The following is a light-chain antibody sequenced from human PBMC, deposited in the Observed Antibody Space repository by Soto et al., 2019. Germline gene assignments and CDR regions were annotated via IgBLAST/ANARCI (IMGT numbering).Light chain of an antibody. CDR2: GNS. CDR3: QSYDSSLSGWV. CDR1: SSNIGAGYD. J-gene: IGLJ2*01. V-gene: IGLV1-40*01. Sequence: QAVVTQPPSVSGAPGQRVTISCTGSSSNIGAGYDVHWYQQLPGTAPNLLIYGNSNRPSGVPDRFSGSKSGTSASLAITGLQAEDEADYYCQSYDSSLSGWVFGGGTTLTV.